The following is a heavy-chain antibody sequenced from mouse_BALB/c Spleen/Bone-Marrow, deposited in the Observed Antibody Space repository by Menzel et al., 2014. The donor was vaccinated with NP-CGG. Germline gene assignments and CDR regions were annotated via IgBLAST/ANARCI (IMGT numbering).Heavy chain of an antibody. CDR2: ISSGSSTI. J-gene: IGHJ4*01. Sequence: EVKLVESGGGLVQPGGSRKLSCAASGFTFSSFGMHWVRQAPEKGLEWVAYISSGSSTIYYADTVKGRFTISRDNPKNTLFLQMTSLRSEDTAMYYCARSGYYGSSPYYAMDYWGQGTSVTVSP. D-gene: IGHD1-1*01. CDR3: ARSGYYGSSPYYAMDY. V-gene: IGHV5-17*02. CDR1: GFTFSSFG.